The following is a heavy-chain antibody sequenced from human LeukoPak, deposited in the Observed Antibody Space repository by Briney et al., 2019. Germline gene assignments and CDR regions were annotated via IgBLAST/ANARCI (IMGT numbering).Heavy chain of an antibody. D-gene: IGHD1-14*01. CDR3: LGVPLHPTISHSDL. V-gene: IGHV3-53*04. CDR2: IYNDGRT. CDR1: GFTVSSNY. Sequence: GGSLRLSCAVSGFTVSSNYMSWVRQAPGKGPEWVSVIYNDGRTFYGDSVKGRFTLSRHNSKNTLYLQMNSLSSEDTAVYYCLGVPLHPTISHSDLGGQGTLGTVSS. J-gene: IGHJ4*02.